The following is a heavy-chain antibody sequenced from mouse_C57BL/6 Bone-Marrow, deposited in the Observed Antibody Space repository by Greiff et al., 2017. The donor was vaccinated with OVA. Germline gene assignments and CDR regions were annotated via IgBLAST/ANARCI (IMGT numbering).Heavy chain of an antibody. CDR2: IDPENGDT. Sequence: VQLQQSGAELVRPGASVKLSCTASGFTIKDDYMHWVSQSPEQGLEWIGWIDPENGDTEYASKFQGKATITADTSSNTAYLQLSSLTSEDTAVYYWTGCLYDYWGEGTTLTVSS. V-gene: IGHV14-4*01. CDR3: TGCLYDY. CDR1: GFTIKDDY. J-gene: IGHJ2*01.